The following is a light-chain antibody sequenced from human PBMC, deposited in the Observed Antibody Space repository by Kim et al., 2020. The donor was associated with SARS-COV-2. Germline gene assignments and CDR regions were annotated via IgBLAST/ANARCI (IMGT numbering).Light chain of an antibody. CDR3: HQYGSSPWT. V-gene: IGKV3-20*01. J-gene: IGKJ1*01. Sequence: SQGEPATLSCRASQSNSSSYLAGYQQKRGQAPRLLICGASSRATGIPDRFSGSGSGADFTLTISRLEPEDFAVYYCHQYGSSPWTFGQGTKVDIK. CDR2: GAS. CDR1: QSNSSSY.